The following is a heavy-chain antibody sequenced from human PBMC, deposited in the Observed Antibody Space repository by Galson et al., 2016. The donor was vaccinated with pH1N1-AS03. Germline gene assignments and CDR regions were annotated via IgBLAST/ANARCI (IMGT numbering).Heavy chain of an antibody. J-gene: IGHJ6*02. V-gene: IGHV3-30*02. CDR1: GFSFSSYG. CDR2: IPYDGNNK. D-gene: IGHD4-11*01. Sequence: SLRLSCAASGFSFSSYGMHWAHQAPGKGLEWAAFIPYDGNNKYYSDSVKGRFTISRDNSKNTVYLQMNSLRAEDTAVYYCAKDHSNFYGMDVWGQGTTVTVSS. CDR3: AKDHSNFYGMDV.